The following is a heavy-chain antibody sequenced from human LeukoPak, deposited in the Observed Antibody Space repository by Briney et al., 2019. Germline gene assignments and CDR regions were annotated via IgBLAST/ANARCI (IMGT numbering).Heavy chain of an antibody. CDR1: GYTFTSYG. CDR2: ISAYNGNT. V-gene: IGHV1-18*01. Sequence: ASVKVSCKASGYTFTSYGISCVRQAPGQGLEWMGWISAYNGNTNYAQKLQGRVTMTTDTSTSTAYMELRSLRSDDTAVYYCARDPTHSTIQLWLSPENWFDPWGQGTLVTVSS. CDR3: ARDPTHSTIQLWLSPENWFDP. J-gene: IGHJ5*02. D-gene: IGHD5-18*01.